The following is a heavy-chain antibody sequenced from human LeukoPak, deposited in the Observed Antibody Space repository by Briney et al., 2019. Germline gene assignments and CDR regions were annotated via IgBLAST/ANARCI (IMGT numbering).Heavy chain of an antibody. V-gene: IGHV1-69*04. Sequence: SVKVSCKASGGTFSSYAISWVRQAPGQGLEWMGRIIPIFGIANYAQKFQGGVTITADKSTSTAYMELSSLRSEDTAVYYCARDRLDLSFGVIKGWFDPWGQGTLVTVSS. J-gene: IGHJ5*02. CDR3: ARDRLDLSFGVIKGWFDP. D-gene: IGHD3-3*01. CDR1: GGTFSSYA. CDR2: IIPIFGIA.